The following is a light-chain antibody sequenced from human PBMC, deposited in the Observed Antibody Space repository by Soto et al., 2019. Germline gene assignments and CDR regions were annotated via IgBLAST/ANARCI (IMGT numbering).Light chain of an antibody. CDR1: QSIRRY. CDR3: QQSYSTLTWT. J-gene: IGKJ1*01. CDR2: SAS. V-gene: IGKV1-39*01. Sequence: DIQMTQSPSSLSASVGDRVTITCRASQSIRRYLNWYQQKPGKAPKLLIHSASSLQSGVPSRFSGSGSGTDFTLTISSLQPEDFATYYCQQSYSTLTWTVGQGTKVDSK.